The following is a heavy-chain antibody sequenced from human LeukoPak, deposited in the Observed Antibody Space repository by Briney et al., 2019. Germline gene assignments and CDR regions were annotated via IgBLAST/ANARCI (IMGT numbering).Heavy chain of an antibody. CDR2: ISGSGGST. J-gene: IGHJ4*02. Sequence: GGSLRLSCAASGFTFSSYAMSWVRQAPGKELEWVSAISGSGGSTYYADSVKGRFTISRDNSKNTLYLQMNSLRAEDTAVYYCAKGNHDYGGNSNYWGQGTLVTVSS. CDR3: AKGNHDYGGNSNY. V-gene: IGHV3-23*01. CDR1: GFTFSSYA. D-gene: IGHD4-23*01.